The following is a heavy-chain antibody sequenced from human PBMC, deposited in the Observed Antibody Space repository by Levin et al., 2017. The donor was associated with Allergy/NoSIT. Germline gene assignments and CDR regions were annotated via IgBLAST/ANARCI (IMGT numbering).Heavy chain of an antibody. V-gene: IGHV3-48*02. CDR3: ARGAATGTSLFDY. CDR1: GFTFSSFA. J-gene: IGHJ4*02. Sequence: GESLKISCATSGFTFSSFAMNWVRQAPGKGLEWVSHISSSTTTIHYADSVKGRFTISRDNAKNSLFLQMNSLRDEDTAVYYCARGAATGTSLFDYWGQGTLVTVSS. CDR2: ISSSTTTI. D-gene: IGHD6-13*01.